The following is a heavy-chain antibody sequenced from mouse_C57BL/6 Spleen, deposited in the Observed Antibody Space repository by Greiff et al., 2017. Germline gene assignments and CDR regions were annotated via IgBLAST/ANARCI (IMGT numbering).Heavy chain of an antibody. CDR3: ARSAQAYYFDY. CDR1: GYTFTSYW. V-gene: IGHV1-52*01. CDR2: IDPSDSET. J-gene: IGHJ2*01. Sequence: QVQLQPGAELVRPGSSVKLSCKASGYTFTSYWMHWVKQRPIQGLEWIGNIDPSDSETHYNQKFKDKATLTVDKSSSTAYMQLSSLTSEDSAVYYCARSAQAYYFDYWGQGTTLTVSS. D-gene: IGHD3-2*02.